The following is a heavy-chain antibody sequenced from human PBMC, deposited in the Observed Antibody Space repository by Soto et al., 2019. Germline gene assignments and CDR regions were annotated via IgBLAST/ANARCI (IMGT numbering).Heavy chain of an antibody. V-gene: IGHV3-66*01. CDR2: IYSGGST. Sequence: GGSLRLSCAASGFTASSNYMSWVRQAPGKGLEWVSVIYSGGSTYYVDSVKGRFTISRDNSKNTLYLQMNSLRAEDTAVYYCARDRVAVAGTNYYYMDAWGKGTTVTVSS. CDR1: GFTASSNY. CDR3: ARDRVAVAGTNYYYMDA. J-gene: IGHJ6*03. D-gene: IGHD6-19*01.